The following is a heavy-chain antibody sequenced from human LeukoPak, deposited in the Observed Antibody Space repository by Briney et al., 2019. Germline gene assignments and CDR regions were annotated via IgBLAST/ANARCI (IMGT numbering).Heavy chain of an antibody. D-gene: IGHD2-2*01. Sequence: GASVKVSCKASGYTFTSYYMHWVRQAPGQGLEWMGIINPSGGSTSYAQKFQGRVTMTRDTSTSTVYMELSSLRSEDTAVYYCARTDCSSTSCYLTGYYYYGMDVWGQGTTVTVS. J-gene: IGHJ6*02. CDR3: ARTDCSSTSCYLTGYYYYGMDV. V-gene: IGHV1-46*01. CDR1: GYTFTSYY. CDR2: INPSGGST.